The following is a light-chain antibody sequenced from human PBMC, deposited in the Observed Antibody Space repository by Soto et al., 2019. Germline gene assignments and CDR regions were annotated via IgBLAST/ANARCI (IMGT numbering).Light chain of an antibody. V-gene: IGLV2-14*01. CDR3: SSYTSSGTFVV. Sequence: QSALTQPASVSGSPGQSITISCTGTSSDVGGYNYVSWYQQHPGKAPKLMIYDVSNRPSGVSNRFSGSKSGNTASLTISGLQGEDEADYYCSSYTSSGTFVVFGGGTQLTVL. CDR2: DVS. CDR1: SSDVGGYNY. J-gene: IGLJ2*01.